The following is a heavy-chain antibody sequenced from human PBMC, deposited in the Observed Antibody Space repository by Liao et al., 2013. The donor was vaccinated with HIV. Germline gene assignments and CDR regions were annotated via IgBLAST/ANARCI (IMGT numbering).Heavy chain of an antibody. J-gene: IGHJ4*02. D-gene: IGHD2-15*01. V-gene: IGHV4-59*12. Sequence: QVLLQESGPGLVKPSEILSLTCTVSGVSMSSYYWDWIRQPAGKGLEWIGEIDHGGSANYNPSLKSRVTISVDKSKKQFSLKLSSVTAADTAVYYCARGTPEGYYFDYWGQGTLVTVSS. CDR3: ARGTPEGYYFDY. CDR1: GVSMSSYY. CDR2: IDHGGSA.